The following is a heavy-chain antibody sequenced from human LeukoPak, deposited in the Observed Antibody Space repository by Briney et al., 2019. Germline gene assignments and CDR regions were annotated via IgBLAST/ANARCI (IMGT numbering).Heavy chain of an antibody. J-gene: IGHJ4*02. CDR1: GFTFSSYA. V-gene: IGHV3-23*01. Sequence: GGSLRLSCAASGFTFSSYAMSWVRQTPGKGLEWVSAISRSAGSTYYADSVKGRFTIYRDNSKNTVYLQMNSLRVEDTAVCYCAKSASYCTNDVCYADYWGQGTLVTVSS. CDR3: AKSASYCTNDVCYADY. D-gene: IGHD2-8*01. CDR2: ISRSAGST.